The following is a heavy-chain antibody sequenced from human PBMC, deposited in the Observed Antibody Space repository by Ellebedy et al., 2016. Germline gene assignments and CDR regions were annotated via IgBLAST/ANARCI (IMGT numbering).Heavy chain of an antibody. J-gene: IGHJ6*02. CDR1: GYTFTGYY. Sequence: ASVKVSXXASGYTFTGYYMHWVRQAPGQGLEWMGWINPNSGGTNYAQKFQGRVTMTRDTSISTAYMELSRLRSDDTAVYYCARLWFGESGYYYYGMDVWGQGTTVTVSS. CDR3: ARLWFGESGYYYYGMDV. D-gene: IGHD3-10*01. V-gene: IGHV1-2*02. CDR2: INPNSGGT.